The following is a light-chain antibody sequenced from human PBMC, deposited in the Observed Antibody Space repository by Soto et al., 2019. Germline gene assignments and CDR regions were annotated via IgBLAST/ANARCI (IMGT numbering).Light chain of an antibody. Sequence: EIGLTQYPGTLSLSPGEKATLSCRASQSISSNYVAWYQQKPGQAPRLLIYGASSRPTGIPDRFSGSGSWTDFTLTISILEPEDFAVYYCQQYGNSPPNTFGGWTKVDIK. CDR3: QQYGNSPPNT. CDR1: QSISSNY. V-gene: IGKV3-20*01. CDR2: GAS. J-gene: IGKJ4*01.